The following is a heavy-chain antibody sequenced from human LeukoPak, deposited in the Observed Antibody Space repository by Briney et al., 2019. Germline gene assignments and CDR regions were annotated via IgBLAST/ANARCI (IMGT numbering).Heavy chain of an antibody. CDR2: ISSSGSTI. V-gene: IGHV3-48*03. CDR3: AELGITMIGGV. J-gene: IGHJ6*04. Sequence: SGTSLRLSCAASGFSFSSYNFHWVRQAPGKGLEWVSYISSSGSTIYYADSVKGRFTISRDNAKNSLYLQMNSLRAEDTAVYYCAELGITMIGGVWGKGTTVTISS. CDR1: GFSFSSYN. D-gene: IGHD3-10*02.